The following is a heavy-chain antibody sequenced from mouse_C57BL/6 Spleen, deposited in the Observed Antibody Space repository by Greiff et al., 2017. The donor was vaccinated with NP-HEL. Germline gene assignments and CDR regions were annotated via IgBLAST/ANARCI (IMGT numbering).Heavy chain of an antibody. D-gene: IGHD2-3*01. CDR1: GYAFSSYW. CDR2: IYPGDGDT. Sequence: VKLMESGAELVKPGASVKISCKASGYAFSSYWMNWVKQRPGKGLEWIGQIYPGDGDTNYNGKFKGKATLTADKSSSTAYMQLSSLTSEDSAVYFCARSSDGYYVFAYWGQGTLVTVSA. J-gene: IGHJ3*01. CDR3: ARSSDGYYVFAY. V-gene: IGHV1-80*01.